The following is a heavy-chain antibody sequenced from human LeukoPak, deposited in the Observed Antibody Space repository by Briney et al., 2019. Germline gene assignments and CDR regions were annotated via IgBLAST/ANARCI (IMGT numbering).Heavy chain of an antibody. V-gene: IGHV3-7*01. Sequence: GGSLRLSCAASGFTFSDYWMSWVRQAPGKGLEWLANMKQDGSEEYYVDSVKGRFTISRDNAKNSLYLQMNSLRAEDTAVYYCARVRDRGSDYVYFDYWGQGTLVTVSS. D-gene: IGHD5-12*01. CDR2: MKQDGSEE. CDR1: GFTFSDYW. J-gene: IGHJ4*02. CDR3: ARVRDRGSDYVYFDY.